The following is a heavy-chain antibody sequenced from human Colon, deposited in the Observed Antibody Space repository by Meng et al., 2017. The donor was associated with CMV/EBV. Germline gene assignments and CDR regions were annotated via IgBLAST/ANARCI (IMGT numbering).Heavy chain of an antibody. J-gene: IGHJ4*02. CDR3: ADDYSLY. Sequence: GKSLKISCAASGFTFSSYGMNWVRQAPGKGLEWVAFIRYDGTNKYYGDSVRGRFTISRDNSKNTLYLQMNSLRAEDTAVYYCADDYSLYWGQGTLVTVSS. V-gene: IGHV3-30*02. CDR1: GFTFSSYG. D-gene: IGHD2-21*01. CDR2: IRYDGTNK.